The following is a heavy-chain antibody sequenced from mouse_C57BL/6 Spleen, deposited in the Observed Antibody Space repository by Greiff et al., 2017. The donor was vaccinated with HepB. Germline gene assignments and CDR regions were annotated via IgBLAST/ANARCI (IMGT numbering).Heavy chain of an antibody. Sequence: EVQLQQSGPELVKPGASVKISCKASGYTFTDYYMNWVKQSHGKSLEWIGDINPNNGGTSYNQKFKGKATLTVDKSSSTAYMELRSLTSEDSAVYYCARGGYGSSSAWFAYWGQGTLVTVSA. V-gene: IGHV1-26*01. CDR2: INPNNGGT. D-gene: IGHD1-1*01. CDR3: ARGGYGSSSAWFAY. J-gene: IGHJ3*01. CDR1: GYTFTDYY.